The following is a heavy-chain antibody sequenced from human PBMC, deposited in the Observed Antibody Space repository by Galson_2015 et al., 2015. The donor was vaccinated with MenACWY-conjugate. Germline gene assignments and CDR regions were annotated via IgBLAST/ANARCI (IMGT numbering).Heavy chain of an antibody. V-gene: IGHV3-48*03. J-gene: IGHJ6*03. D-gene: IGHD5-18*01. CDR3: ARVATWIHQYYYYMDV. CDR2: ISKSGSPI. CDR1: GFTFTGYE. Sequence: SLRLSCAVSGFTFTGYEFNWVRQAPGKGLKWLSYISKSGSPIYYADSVKGRFTISRDNTKKSLFLQMNSLTAGDTAVYYCARVATWIHQYYYYMDVWGKGTTVTVSS.